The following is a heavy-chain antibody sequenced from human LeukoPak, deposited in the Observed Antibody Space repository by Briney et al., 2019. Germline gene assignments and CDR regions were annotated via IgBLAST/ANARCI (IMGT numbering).Heavy chain of an antibody. D-gene: IGHD7-27*01. V-gene: IGHV1-8*01. CDR2: MNPNSGNT. J-gene: IGHJ6*03. CDR1: GYTFTSYD. CDR3: VTGDYYYYYMDV. Sequence: ASVKVSCKASGYTFTSYDINWVRQATGQGLEWMGWMNPNSGNTGYAQKFQGRATMTRNTSISTAYMELSSLRSEDTAVYYCVTGDYYYYYMDVWGKGTTVTISS.